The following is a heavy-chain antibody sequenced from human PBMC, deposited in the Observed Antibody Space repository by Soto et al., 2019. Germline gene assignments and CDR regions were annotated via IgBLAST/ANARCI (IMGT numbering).Heavy chain of an antibody. CDR1: DYTFTSYG. CDR2: ISVYNGNT. CDR3: ARDFAFWSAAFDI. V-gene: IGHV1-18*01. D-gene: IGHD3-3*01. J-gene: IGHJ3*02. Sequence: GASMKVSCKASDYTFTSYGISWVRQAPGQGLEWMGWISVYNGNTNYAQKVQDRVTITRDTSASTAYMELSSLRSEDTAVYYCARDFAFWSAAFDIWGQGTMVTVS.